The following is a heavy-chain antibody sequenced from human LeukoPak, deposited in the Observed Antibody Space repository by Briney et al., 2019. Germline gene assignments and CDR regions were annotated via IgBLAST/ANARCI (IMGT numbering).Heavy chain of an antibody. CDR1: GFTVSSNY. J-gene: IGHJ3*02. CDR3: ARDNYDSSGYSDSDAFDI. D-gene: IGHD3-22*01. CDR2: IYSGGST. Sequence: GGSLRLSCAASGFTVSSNYMRWVRQAPGKGLEWGSVIYSGGSTYHADSVKRIFTISTDNSKTPLFLQMNSLRAEDTAVYYCARDNYDSSGYSDSDAFDIWGQGTMVTVSS. V-gene: IGHV3-66*01.